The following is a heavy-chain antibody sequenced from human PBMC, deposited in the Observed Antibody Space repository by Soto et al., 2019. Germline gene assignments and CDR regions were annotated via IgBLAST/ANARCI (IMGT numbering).Heavy chain of an antibody. CDR2: ISGSGART. CDR1: GFTFSDYG. D-gene: IGHD5-18*01. V-gene: IGHV3-23*01. J-gene: IGHJ4*02. Sequence: EVLLLDSGGGLVQPGGSLRLSCAASGFTFSDYGMSWLRQPPGKGLEWVSAISGSGARTYYADSVKGRFTISRDNSKNTLYLQMNSLRAEDSAVYYCVRERSGYSYADSWGQGTLVTVSS. CDR3: VRERSGYSYADS.